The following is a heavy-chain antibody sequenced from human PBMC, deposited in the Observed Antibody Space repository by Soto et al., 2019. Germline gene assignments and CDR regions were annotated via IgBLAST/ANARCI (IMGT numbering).Heavy chain of an antibody. V-gene: IGHV1-3*01. J-gene: IGHJ6*02. Sequence: ASVKVSCTASGYTFTSYAMHWVRQAPGQRLEWMGWINAGNGNTKYSQKFQGRVTITRDTSASTAYMELSSLRSEDTAVYYCARADGCTNGVCYDYYYYGMDVWGQGTTVTVSS. CDR1: GYTFTSYA. D-gene: IGHD2-8*01. CDR2: INAGNGNT. CDR3: ARADGCTNGVCYDYYYYGMDV.